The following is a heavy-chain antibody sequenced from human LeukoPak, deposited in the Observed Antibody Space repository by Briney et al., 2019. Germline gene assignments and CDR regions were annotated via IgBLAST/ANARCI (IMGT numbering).Heavy chain of an antibody. Sequence: GASVKVSCKASGYTFTSHDINWVRQATGQGLEWMGWMNPNSGNTGYAQKFQGRVTMTRNTSISTAYMELSSLRYEDTAVYYCAREVGGASLWFGELVDYWGQGTLVTVSS. CDR3: AREVGGASLWFGELVDY. CDR1: GYTFTSHD. J-gene: IGHJ4*02. D-gene: IGHD3-10*01. V-gene: IGHV1-8*01. CDR2: MNPNSGNT.